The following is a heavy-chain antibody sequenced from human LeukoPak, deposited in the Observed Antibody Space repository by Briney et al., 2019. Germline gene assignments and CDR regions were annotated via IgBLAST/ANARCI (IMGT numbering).Heavy chain of an antibody. V-gene: IGHV3-64*01. J-gene: IGHJ4*02. CDR1: GFTFSSYA. CDR2: ISSNGGST. CDR3: ARDRGGYYFDY. D-gene: IGHD3-10*01. Sequence: SGGSLRLSCAASGFTFSSYAMHWVRQAPGKGLEYVSAISSNGGSTYYANSVKGRFTISRDNSKNTLYLQMNSLRAEDTAVYYCARDRGGYYFDYWGQGTLVTVSS.